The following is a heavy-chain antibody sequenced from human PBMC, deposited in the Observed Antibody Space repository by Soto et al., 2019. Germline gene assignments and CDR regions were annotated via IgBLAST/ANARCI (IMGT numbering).Heavy chain of an antibody. Sequence: VKVSCKASGYTFTSYYMHWVRQAPGQGLEWMGIINPSGGSTSYAQKFQGRVTMTRDTSTSTVYMELSSLRSEDTAVYYCARVVSPMDYDSSGYYYHYYYYGMDVWGQGTTVTVSS. J-gene: IGHJ6*02. V-gene: IGHV1-46*01. CDR2: INPSGGST. CDR1: GYTFTSYY. CDR3: ARVVSPMDYDSSGYYYHYYYYGMDV. D-gene: IGHD3-22*01.